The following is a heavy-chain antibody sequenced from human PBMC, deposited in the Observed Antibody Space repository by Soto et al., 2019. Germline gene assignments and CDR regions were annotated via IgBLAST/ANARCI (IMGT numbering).Heavy chain of an antibody. D-gene: IGHD2-8*01. J-gene: IGHJ4*02. V-gene: IGHV3-23*01. CDR3: ANVLLSYFDY. CDR1: GFIFSSYA. CDR2: ISPSGANT. Sequence: GGSLRLSCAASGFIFSSYAMSWVRQAPGKGLEWVSTISPSGANTYYADSVKGRFTISRDNSKNTLFLQMNSLRAEDTAVYFCANVLLSYFDYWSQGTLVTVSS.